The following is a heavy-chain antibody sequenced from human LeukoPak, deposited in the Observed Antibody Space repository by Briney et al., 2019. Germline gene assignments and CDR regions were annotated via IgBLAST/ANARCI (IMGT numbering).Heavy chain of an antibody. Sequence: PSETLSLTCTVSGGSISSGSYYWSWLRQPAGKGLEWIGRIYTSGSTNYNPSLKSRVTMSVDTSKNQFSLKLSSVTAADTAVYYCARESDCTNGVCYPWGHYYYMDVWGKGTTVTVSS. CDR3: ARESDCTNGVCYPWGHYYYMDV. V-gene: IGHV4-61*02. CDR2: IYTSGST. D-gene: IGHD2-8*01. CDR1: GGSISSGSYY. J-gene: IGHJ6*03.